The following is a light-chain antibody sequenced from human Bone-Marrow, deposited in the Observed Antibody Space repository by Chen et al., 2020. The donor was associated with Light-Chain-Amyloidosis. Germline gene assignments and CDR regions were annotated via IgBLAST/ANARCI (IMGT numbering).Light chain of an antibody. V-gene: IGLV1-51*01. CDR3: GAWDISLSGRV. CDR2: DSN. Sequence: QSALTQPPSLSASPGQTVTIPCPGSNSNIGKNYVSWYQQLPGTAPKLLIYDSNKRPSGIPDRFSGTQSRTSAALGITGLQTGDEADYYCGAWDISLSGRVFGGGTRLTVL. CDR1: NSNIGKNY. J-gene: IGLJ3*02.